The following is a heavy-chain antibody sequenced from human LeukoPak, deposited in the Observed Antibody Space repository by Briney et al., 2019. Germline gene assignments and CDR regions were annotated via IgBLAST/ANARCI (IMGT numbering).Heavy chain of an antibody. J-gene: IGHJ6*02. CDR3: ARGSRFLEWLPFYYYYYGMDV. V-gene: IGHV3-30-3*01. CDR2: ISYDGSNK. Sequence: PGRSLRLSCAASGFTFSSYAMHWVRQAPGKGLEWVAVISYDGSNKYYADSVKGRFTISRDNSKNTLYLQMNSLRAEDTAVYYCARGSRFLEWLPFYYYYYGMDVWGQGTTVTVSS. CDR1: GFTFSSYA. D-gene: IGHD3-3*01.